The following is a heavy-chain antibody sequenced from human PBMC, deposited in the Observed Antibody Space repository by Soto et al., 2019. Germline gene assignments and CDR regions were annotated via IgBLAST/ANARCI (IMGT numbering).Heavy chain of an antibody. CDR2: IIPIFGTA. CDR3: ARVPYYDSSGYYYVGNAFDI. CDR1: GGTFRSYA. V-gene: IGHV1-69*01. J-gene: IGHJ3*02. Sequence: QVQLVQSGAEVKKPGSSVKVSCKASGGTFRSYAISWVRQAPGQGLEWMGGIIPIFGTANYAQKFQGRVTITADESTSTAYMELSSLRSEDTAVYYCARVPYYDSSGYYYVGNAFDIWGQGTMVTVSS. D-gene: IGHD3-22*01.